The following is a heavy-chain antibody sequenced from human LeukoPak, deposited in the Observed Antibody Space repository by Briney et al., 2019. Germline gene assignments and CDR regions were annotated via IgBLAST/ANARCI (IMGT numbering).Heavy chain of an antibody. CDR2: IWYDGSNK. V-gene: IGHV3-33*01. J-gene: IGHJ6*02. CDR3: ARDSLLWFGSYRMDV. Sequence: PGGSLRLSCAASGFTFSSYGMHWVRQAPGKGLEWVAVIWYDGSNKYYADSVKGRFTISRDNSKNTLYLQMNSLRAEDTAVYYCARDSLLWFGSYRMDVWGQGTTVTVSS. CDR1: GFTFSSYG. D-gene: IGHD3-10*01.